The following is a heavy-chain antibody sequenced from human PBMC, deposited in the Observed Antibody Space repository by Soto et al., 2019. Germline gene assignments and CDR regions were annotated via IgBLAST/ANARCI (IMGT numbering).Heavy chain of an antibody. CDR2: IYHSGST. CDR3: ARGIRRGRVGNWFNP. CDR1: GGSISSGGYS. V-gene: IGHV4-30-2*01. D-gene: IGHD3-10*01. J-gene: IGHJ5*02. Sequence: SETLSLTCAVSGGSISSGGYSWSWIRQPPGKGLEWIGYIYHSGSTYYNPSLKSRVTISVDRSKNQFSLKLTSVTAADTAVYYCARGIRRGRVGNWFNPWGQGTLVTVSS.